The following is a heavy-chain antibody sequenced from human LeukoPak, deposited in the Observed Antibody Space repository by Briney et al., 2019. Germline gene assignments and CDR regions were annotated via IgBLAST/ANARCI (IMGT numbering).Heavy chain of an antibody. CDR3: ARDNGGRAFDL. V-gene: IGHV3-7*01. D-gene: IGHD2-8*01. CDR1: GFTLKTFW. Sequence: PGGSVRHSCAVSGFTLKTFWMSWVRQTPGKGLQWVANIKQDGSEKYYVDPVRGRFTISRDNAKNSIYLQINSLRAGDSAVYYCARDNGGRAFDLWGHGTVVTVS. J-gene: IGHJ3*01. CDR2: IKQDGSEK.